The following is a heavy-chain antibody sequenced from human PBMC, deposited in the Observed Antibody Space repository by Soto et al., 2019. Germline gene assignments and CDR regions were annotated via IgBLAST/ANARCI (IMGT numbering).Heavy chain of an antibody. V-gene: IGHV4-31*03. D-gene: IGHD2-15*01. CDR1: GGSITTGVYY. CDR3: ARTKCSGGSCYSWSLHY. CDR2: RYYSEST. J-gene: IGHJ4*02. Sequence: KTSETLSLTCTVSGGSITTGVYYWSWIRHLPGNGLEWIGHRYYSESTYYNPSLKSRVSISLDTSKNQFSLKLSFVTAADTAMYYCARTKCSGGSCYSWSLHYWGQATPVTVSS.